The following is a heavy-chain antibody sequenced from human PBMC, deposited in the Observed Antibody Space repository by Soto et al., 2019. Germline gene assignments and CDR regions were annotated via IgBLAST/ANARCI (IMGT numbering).Heavy chain of an antibody. D-gene: IGHD6-19*01. Sequence: SETLSLTCAVSGVSIISYYWSWIRQPPGKGLEWIGYNYYSGTTNYNPSLRRRVSISVDTAKNEFSLRLSSVTAADTAVYFCARSVAVPGAHIDYWGQGTQVTVSS. CDR2: NYYSGTT. CDR3: ARSVAVPGAHIDY. J-gene: IGHJ4*02. CDR1: GVSIISYY. V-gene: IGHV4-59*01.